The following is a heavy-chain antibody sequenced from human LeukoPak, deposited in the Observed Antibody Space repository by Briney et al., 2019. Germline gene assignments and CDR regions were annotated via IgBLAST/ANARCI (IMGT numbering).Heavy chain of an antibody. CDR3: ARDSRMYYYDSSGYHFDY. V-gene: IGHV3-21*01. Sequence: PGGSLRLSCAASGFTVSSNYMSWVRQAPGKGLEWVSSISSSSSYIYYADSVKGRFTISRDNAKNSLYLQMNSLRAEDTAVYYCARDSRMYYYDSSGYHFDYWGQGTLVTVSS. J-gene: IGHJ4*02. CDR2: ISSSSSYI. CDR1: GFTVSSNY. D-gene: IGHD3-22*01.